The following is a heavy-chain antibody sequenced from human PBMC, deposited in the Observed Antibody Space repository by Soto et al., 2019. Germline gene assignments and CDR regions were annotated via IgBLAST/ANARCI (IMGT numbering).Heavy chain of an antibody. CDR1: GYSFTSYD. CDR3: ARNKWNTGDFDY. V-gene: IGHV1-8*01. Sequence: VSVKVSCKASGYSFTSYDINWVRQASGQGLEWLGWMTPISGETGYAQKFQGRVSMTRDTSTSTAYVELSSLTYEDSAIYYCARNKWNTGDFDYWGHGTLVTVSS. CDR2: MTPISGET. J-gene: IGHJ4*01. D-gene: IGHD1-20*01.